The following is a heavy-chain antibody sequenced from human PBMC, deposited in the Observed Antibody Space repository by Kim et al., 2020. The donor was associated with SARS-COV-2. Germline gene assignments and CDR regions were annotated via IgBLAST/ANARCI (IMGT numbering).Heavy chain of an antibody. V-gene: IGHV7-4-1*02. CDR3: ARALAAAGTVWFDP. D-gene: IGHD6-13*01. CDR1: GYTFTSYA. CDR2: INTNTGNP. Sequence: ASVKVSCKASGYTFTSYAMNWVRQAPGQGLECMGWINTNTGNPTYAQGFTGRFVFSLDTSVSTAYLQISSLKAEDTAVYYFARALAAAGTVWFDPWGQGTLVTVSS. J-gene: IGHJ5*02.